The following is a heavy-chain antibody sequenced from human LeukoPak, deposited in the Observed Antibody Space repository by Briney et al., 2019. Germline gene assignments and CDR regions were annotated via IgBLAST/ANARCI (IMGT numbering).Heavy chain of an antibody. J-gene: IGHJ3*02. CDR3: ARGGRGIAVAGTIAFDI. D-gene: IGHD6-19*01. Sequence: SETLSLTCTVSGGSVSSGSYYWSWIRQPPGKGLEWIGYIYYSGSTNYKPSLKSRVTISVDTSKNQFSLKLSSVTAADTAVYYCARGGRGIAVAGTIAFDIWGQGTMVTVSS. CDR2: IYYSGST. V-gene: IGHV4-61*01. CDR1: GGSVSSGSYY.